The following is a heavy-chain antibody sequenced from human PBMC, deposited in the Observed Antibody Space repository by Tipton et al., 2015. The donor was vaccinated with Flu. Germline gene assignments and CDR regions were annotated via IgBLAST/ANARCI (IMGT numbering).Heavy chain of an antibody. CDR3: PRDFRDGSNWDY. Sequence: QLVQSGGGLVQPGGSLRLSCEASGFIVTSHYMSWVRQTPGKRLEWVSIIYAGETTAYADSVKGRFSISRDESKNTVFLQMNNLGFEDTGVYYCPRDFRDGSNWDYWGQGNLVTVSS. J-gene: IGHJ4*02. CDR1: GFIVTSHY. D-gene: IGHD5-24*01. CDR2: IYAGETT. V-gene: IGHV3-53*01.